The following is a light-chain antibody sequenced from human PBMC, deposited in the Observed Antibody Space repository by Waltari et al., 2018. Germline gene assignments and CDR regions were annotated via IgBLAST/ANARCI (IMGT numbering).Light chain of an antibody. CDR2: GVS. CDR3: HLYGSART. V-gene: IGKV3-20*01. J-gene: IGKJ4*01. CDR1: QIVSNNY. Sequence: NVLTQSPGTLSLSPGERATLSCRASQIVSNNYLAWYQQQPGQAPMLLIYGVSSRATGIPDRFSGSGSGTDFTLTISRLEPEDSAVYFCHLYGSARTFGGGTKVEIK.